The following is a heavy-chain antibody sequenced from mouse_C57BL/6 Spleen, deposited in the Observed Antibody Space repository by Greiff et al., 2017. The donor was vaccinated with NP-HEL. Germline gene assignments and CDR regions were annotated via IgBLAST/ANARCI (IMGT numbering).Heavy chain of an antibody. V-gene: IGHV3-6*01. CDR3: ARGDIYDYDGWYFDV. D-gene: IGHD2-4*01. Sequence: EVQLQESGPGLVKPSQSLSLTCSVTGYSITSGYYWNWIRQFPGNKLEWMGYISYDGSNNYNPSLKNRISITRDTSKNQFFLKLNSVTTEDTATYYCARGDIYDYDGWYFDVWGTGTTVTVSS. CDR1: GYSITSGYY. J-gene: IGHJ1*03. CDR2: ISYDGSN.